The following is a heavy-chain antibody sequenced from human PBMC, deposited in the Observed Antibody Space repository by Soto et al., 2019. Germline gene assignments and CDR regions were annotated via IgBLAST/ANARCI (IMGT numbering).Heavy chain of an antibody. J-gene: IGHJ4*02. V-gene: IGHV3-74*01. CDR3: AKDSWYFDL. D-gene: IGHD6-13*01. CDR2: IDSSGSST. Sequence: GGSLRLSCEASGFIFTNFWMHWVRQVPGKGLVWVSRIDSSGSSTSYADSVKGRFTISRDNAKNTVSLQMNSLRAEDTGVYYCAKDSWYFDLWSQGSLVTVSS. CDR1: GFIFTNFW.